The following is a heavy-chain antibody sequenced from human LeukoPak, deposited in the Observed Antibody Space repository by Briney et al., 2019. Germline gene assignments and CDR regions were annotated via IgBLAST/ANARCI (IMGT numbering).Heavy chain of an antibody. D-gene: IGHD3-10*01. J-gene: IGHJ6*02. CDR1: GFTFSSYA. CDR3: AKLTAASGAYGVDV. Sequence: GGSLRLSCAASGFTFSSYAMSWVRQAPGKGLEWVSTISGSGGSKHYADSVEGRFTISRDNSKNTVYLQMNSLRAEDTAIYYCAKLTAASGAYGVDVWGQGTTVNVSS. V-gene: IGHV3-23*01. CDR2: ISGSGGSK.